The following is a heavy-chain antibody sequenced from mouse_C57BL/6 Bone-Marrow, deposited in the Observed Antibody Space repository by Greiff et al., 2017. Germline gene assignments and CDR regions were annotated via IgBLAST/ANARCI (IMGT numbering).Heavy chain of an antibody. CDR2: IYPGNSDT. CDR3: ARGVWRFAY. Sequence: VQLKESGTVLARPGASVKMSCKTSGYTFTSYWMHWVKQRPGQGLEWIGAIYPGNSDTSYNQKFKGKATLTADKSSSTAYMELRSLTSEDSAVYFCARGVWRFAYWGQGTLVTVSA. CDR1: GYTFTSYW. V-gene: IGHV1-5*01. J-gene: IGHJ3*01.